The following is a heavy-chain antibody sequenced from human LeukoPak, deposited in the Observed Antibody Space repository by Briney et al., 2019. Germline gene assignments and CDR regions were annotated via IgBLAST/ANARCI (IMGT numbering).Heavy chain of an antibody. J-gene: IGHJ6*03. CDR1: GGSISSGGYS. CDR3: ARTTEGGYSYGYFYYYYMDV. V-gene: IGHV4-61*08. Sequence: SETLSLTCAVSGGSISSGGYSWSWIRQPPGKGLEWIGYIYYSGSTNYKSSLKSRVTISVDTSKNQFSLKLSSVTAADTAVYYCARTTEGGYSYGYFYYYYMDVWGKGTTVTVSS. D-gene: IGHD5-18*01. CDR2: IYYSGST.